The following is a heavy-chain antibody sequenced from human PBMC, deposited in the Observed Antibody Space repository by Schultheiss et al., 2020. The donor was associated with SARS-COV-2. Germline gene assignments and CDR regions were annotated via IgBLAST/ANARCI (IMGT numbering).Heavy chain of an antibody. Sequence: GESLKISCAASGFTFSSYSMNWVRQAPGKGLEWVSSISSSSSYIYYADSVKGRFTISRDNAKNSLYLQMNSLRAEDTAVYYCAREVTMVRGVSRRYYYYGMDVWGQGTTVTVSS. J-gene: IGHJ6*02. D-gene: IGHD3-10*01. CDR3: AREVTMVRGVSRRYYYYGMDV. V-gene: IGHV3-21*01. CDR2: ISSSSSYI. CDR1: GFTFSSYS.